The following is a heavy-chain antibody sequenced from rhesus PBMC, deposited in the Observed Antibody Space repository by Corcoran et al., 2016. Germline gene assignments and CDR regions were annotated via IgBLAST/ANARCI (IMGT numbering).Heavy chain of an antibody. CDR2: SSGSSGST. V-gene: IGHV4S19*01. J-gene: IGHJ4*01. CDR3: AREAFTVTSFDY. Sequence: QVQLQESGPGLVKPSETLSLTCAVSGGSISSSNWWSWIRQPPGKGLEWIGYSSGSSGSTYNNPSLKSRVTISKDTSKNQFSLKLSSVTAADTAVYYCAREAFTVTSFDYWGQGVLVTVSS. CDR1: GGSISSSNW. D-gene: IGHD4-23*01.